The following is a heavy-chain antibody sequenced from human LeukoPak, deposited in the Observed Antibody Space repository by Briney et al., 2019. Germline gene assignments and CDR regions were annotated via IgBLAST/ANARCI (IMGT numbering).Heavy chain of an antibody. Sequence: GASVKVSCKASGYTFTSYGISWVRQAPGQGLEWMGWISAYNGNTNYAQKLQGRVTMTTDTSTSTAYMELRSLRSDDTAVYYCARSDSDYYDSSGPPDYWGQGTLVTVSS. CDR3: ARSDSDYYDSSGPPDY. J-gene: IGHJ4*02. CDR1: GYTFTSYG. D-gene: IGHD3-22*01. CDR2: ISAYNGNT. V-gene: IGHV1-18*01.